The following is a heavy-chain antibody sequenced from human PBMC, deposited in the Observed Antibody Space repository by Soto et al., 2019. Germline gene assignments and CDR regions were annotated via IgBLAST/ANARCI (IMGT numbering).Heavy chain of an antibody. CDR3: AREASSSGWYAWFDP. V-gene: IGHV1-2*04. CDR1: GYTFTGYY. CDR2: INPNSGDT. J-gene: IGHJ5*02. D-gene: IGHD6-19*01. Sequence: QVQLVQSGAEVKKPGASVKVSCKASGYTFTGYYMHWVRQAPGQGLEWMGWINPNSGDTNYAQKFQGWVTMTRDTSISTAYMELSRLRSDDTAVYYCAREASSSGWYAWFDPWGQGTLVTVSS.